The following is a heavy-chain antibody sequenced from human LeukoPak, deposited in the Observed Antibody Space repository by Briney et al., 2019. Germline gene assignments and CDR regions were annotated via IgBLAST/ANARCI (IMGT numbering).Heavy chain of an antibody. CDR1: GFTFSSYG. D-gene: IGHD3-22*01. J-gene: IGHJ4*02. CDR2: IWYDGSNK. Sequence: PGRSLRLSCAASGFTFSSYGMHWVRKAPGKGLEWVAVIWYDGSNKYYADSVKGRFTISRDNSKNTLYLQMNSLRAEDTAVYYCAKDLTYYYDSSGYYSGGFDYWGQGTLVTVSS. CDR3: AKDLTYYYDSSGYYSGGFDY. V-gene: IGHV3-33*06.